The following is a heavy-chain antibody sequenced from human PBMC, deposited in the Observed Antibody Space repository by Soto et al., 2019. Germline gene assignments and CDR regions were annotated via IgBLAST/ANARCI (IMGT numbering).Heavy chain of an antibody. Sequence: ASVKVSCKASGYTFTSYDINWVRQATGQGLEWMGWMNPNSGNTGYAQKFQGRVTMTRNTSISTAYMELSSLRSEDTAVYYCATYCSGGSCYSGLYVDYWGQGTLVTVSS. CDR1: GYTFTSYD. V-gene: IGHV1-8*01. CDR2: MNPNSGNT. J-gene: IGHJ4*02. D-gene: IGHD2-15*01. CDR3: ATYCSGGSCYSGLYVDY.